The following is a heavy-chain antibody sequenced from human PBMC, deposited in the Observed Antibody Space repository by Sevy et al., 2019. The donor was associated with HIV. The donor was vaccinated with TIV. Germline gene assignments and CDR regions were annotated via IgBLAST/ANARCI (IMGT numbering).Heavy chain of an antibody. V-gene: IGHV3-49*03. CDR3: TRVRGTISPYYYYGMDV. D-gene: IGHD3-16*01. CDR2: IRSKTYGGTT. CDR1: GFTFGDYA. Sequence: GGSLRLSCTASGFTFGDYAMSWCRQAPGKGLEWVGFIRSKTYGGTTEYAASAKGRFTISRDDSKGIAYLQMNSLKTEDTAVYYCTRVRGTISPYYYYGMDVWGQGTTVTVS. J-gene: IGHJ6*02.